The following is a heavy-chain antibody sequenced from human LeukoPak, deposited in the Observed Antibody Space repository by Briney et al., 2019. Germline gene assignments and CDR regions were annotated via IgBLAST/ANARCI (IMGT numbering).Heavy chain of an antibody. J-gene: IGHJ3*02. CDR2: ISYDGSNK. V-gene: IGHV3-30*18. Sequence: PGRSLRLSCAASGFTFSSYGMHWVRQAPGKGLEWVAFISYDGSNKYYADSVKGRFTISRDNSKNTLYLQMNSLRAEDTAVYYCAKVPISSHPSDAFDIWGQGTMVTVSS. CDR1: GFTFSSYG. CDR3: AKVPISSHPSDAFDI. D-gene: IGHD3-3*02.